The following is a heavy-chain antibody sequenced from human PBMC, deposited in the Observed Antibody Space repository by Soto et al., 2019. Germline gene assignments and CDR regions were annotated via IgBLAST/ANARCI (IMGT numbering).Heavy chain of an antibody. D-gene: IGHD5-18*01. J-gene: IGHJ4*02. CDR2: FKSKSDGATT. CDR1: GCSLSDAW. Sequence: CVSRRRSGSACGCSLSDAWKRYVRRGHGKECDWVGRFKSKSDGATTEYAAPVRGRITISRDDSKNSLYLQMNSLKNEDTDVYYCTTALWRTAVVVGSPGHFKRWGRGTPVTV. V-gene: IGHV3-15*01. CDR3: TTALWRTAVVVGSPGHFKR.